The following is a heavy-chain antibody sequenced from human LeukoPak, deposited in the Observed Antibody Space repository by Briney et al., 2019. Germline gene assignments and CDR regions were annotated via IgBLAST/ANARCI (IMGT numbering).Heavy chain of an antibody. CDR3: AREKNAFDI. V-gene: IGHV4-39*01. Sequence: SETLSLTCTVSGPSISISSYYWGRIRQPPWRRLECIGSFYDSGSNYYNPSLKSRVTISVDTSKNQFSLKLSSVTAADTAVYYCAREKNAFDIWGQGTMVTVSS. CDR2: FYDSGSN. CDR1: GPSISISSYY. J-gene: IGHJ3*02.